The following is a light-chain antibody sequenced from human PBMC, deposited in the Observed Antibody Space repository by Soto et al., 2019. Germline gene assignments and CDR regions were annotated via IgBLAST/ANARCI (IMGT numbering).Light chain of an antibody. J-gene: IGKJ1*01. Sequence: DIQMTQSPSTLSGSVGDRVTITFRASQTISSWLAWYQQKPGKAPKLLIYKASTLKSGVPSRFSGSGSGTEFTLTISSLQPDDFATYYCQHYNSYSEAFGQGTKRDIK. CDR2: KAS. CDR3: QHYNSYSEA. V-gene: IGKV1-5*03. CDR1: QTISSW.